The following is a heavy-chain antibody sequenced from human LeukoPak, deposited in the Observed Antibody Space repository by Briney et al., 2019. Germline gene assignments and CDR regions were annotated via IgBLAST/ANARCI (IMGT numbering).Heavy chain of an antibody. V-gene: IGHV4-59*11. CDR3: AGAVRHDAFDI. CDR1: GGSISSHY. J-gene: IGHJ3*02. Sequence: PSETLSLTCTVSGGSISSHYWSWIQQPPGKGLEWIGYIYYSGSTNYNPSLKSRVTISVDTSKNQFSLKLSSVTAADTAVYYCAGAVRHDAFDIWGQGTMVTVSS. CDR2: IYYSGST.